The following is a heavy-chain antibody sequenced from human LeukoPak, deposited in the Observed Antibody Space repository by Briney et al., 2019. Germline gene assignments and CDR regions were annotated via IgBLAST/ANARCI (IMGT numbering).Heavy chain of an antibody. V-gene: IGHV4-61*01. CDR1: GGSVSSDSYY. CDR3: AREARGGAGSFSDY. D-gene: IGHD1-26*01. Sequence: SETLSLTCTVSGGSVSSDSYYWNWIRQPPGKGLEWIGYIYYSGSTNYNPSLKSRVTISVDTSKNQFSLKLSSVTAADTAVYYCAREARGGAGSFSDYWGQGTLVTVSS. J-gene: IGHJ4*02. CDR2: IYYSGST.